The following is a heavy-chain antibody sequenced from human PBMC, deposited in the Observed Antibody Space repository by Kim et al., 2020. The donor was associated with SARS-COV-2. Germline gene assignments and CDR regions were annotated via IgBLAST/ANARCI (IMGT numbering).Heavy chain of an antibody. V-gene: IGHV3-20*03. CDR2: T. D-gene: IGHD3-10*01. J-gene: IGHJ3*02. CDR3: ARDPGFRAFDI. Sequence: TGYADSVKGRFTISRDNAKNSLYLQMNSLRAEDTALYYCARDPGFRAFDIWGQGTMVTVSS.